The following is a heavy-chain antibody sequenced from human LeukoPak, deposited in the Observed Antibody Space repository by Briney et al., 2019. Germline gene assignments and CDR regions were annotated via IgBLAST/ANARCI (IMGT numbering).Heavy chain of an antibody. CDR2: IYTSGST. V-gene: IGHV4-61*02. J-gene: IGHJ3*02. Sequence: SETLSLTCTVSGGSMSSGSHYWSWIRQPAGKGLEWIGRIYTSGSTNYNPSLKSRVTISVDTSKNQFSLKLSSVTAADTAVYYRARDLCTNGVCYGAFDIWGQGTMVNVSS. D-gene: IGHD2-8*01. CDR1: GGSMSSGSHY. CDR3: ARDLCTNGVCYGAFDI.